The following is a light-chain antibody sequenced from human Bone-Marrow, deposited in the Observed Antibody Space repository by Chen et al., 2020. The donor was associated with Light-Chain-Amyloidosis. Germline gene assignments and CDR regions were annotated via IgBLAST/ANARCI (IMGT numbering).Light chain of an antibody. Sequence: SSELTQPPSVSVSPGQTANITCAGDKWGDKYVCWYQQKPGQSPVVVIYQDTKRPSGIPERFSGSNSGSTATLTISGTQTMDEADYDCQAWDSSTVVFGGGTRLTVL. CDR3: QAWDSSTVV. CDR2: QDT. V-gene: IGLV3-1*01. J-gene: IGLJ2*01. CDR1: KWGDKY.